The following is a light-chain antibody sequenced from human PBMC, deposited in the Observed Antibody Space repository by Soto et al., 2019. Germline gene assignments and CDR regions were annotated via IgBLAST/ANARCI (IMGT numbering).Light chain of an antibody. J-gene: IGKJ2*01. Sequence: EIVLTQSPVTLFLSPGERATLSCRSSQSVSSSNLAWYQQKTGQAPRLLIYGTSSRATGIPDRFSGSGSGTSFTLTISRLEPEDFAVYYCQQYGTSPPSTFGRETKLGIK. V-gene: IGKV3-20*01. CDR1: QSVSSSN. CDR2: GTS. CDR3: QQYGTSPPST.